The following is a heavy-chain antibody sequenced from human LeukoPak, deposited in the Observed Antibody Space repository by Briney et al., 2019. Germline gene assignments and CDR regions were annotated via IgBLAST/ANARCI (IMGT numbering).Heavy chain of an antibody. CDR2: ISGSGGST. Sequence: GGSLRLSCAASGFTFSSSAMSWVRQAPGKELEWVSAISGSGGSTYYADSVKGRFTISRDNSKNTLYLQMNSLRAEDTAVYYCATPDSSGYPSRYYFDYWGQGTLVTVSS. V-gene: IGHV3-23*01. CDR1: GFTFSSSA. CDR3: ATPDSSGYPSRYYFDY. D-gene: IGHD3-22*01. J-gene: IGHJ4*02.